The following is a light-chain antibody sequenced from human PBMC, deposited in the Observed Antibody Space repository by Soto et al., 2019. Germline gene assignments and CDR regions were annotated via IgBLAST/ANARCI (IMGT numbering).Light chain of an antibody. J-gene: IGLJ3*02. CDR3: AAWDGTLNGWV. CDR2: RTN. V-gene: IGLV1-44*01. CDR1: SSNIGSDT. Sequence: QPVLTQPPSASGTPGQRVTISCSGSSSNIGSDTVHWFQQVPGTAPKLLIYRTNQRPSGVPDRFSGSKSGTSASLAISGLQSEDEADYYCAAWDGTLNGWVFGGGTKVTVL.